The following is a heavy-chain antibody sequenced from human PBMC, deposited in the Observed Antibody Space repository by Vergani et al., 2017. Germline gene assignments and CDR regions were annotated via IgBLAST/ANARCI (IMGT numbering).Heavy chain of an antibody. CDR1: GYTFTGFY. V-gene: IGHV1-2*02. CDR2: INPNSGGT. D-gene: IGHD3-10*01. Sequence: QVQLVQSGAEVKKPGASVKVSCKASGYTFTGFYMHWVRQAPGQGLDWMGWINPNSGGTNYAQKFQGRVTMTRDTSISTAYMELGRLRSDDTAVYYCARVLGVSGSSPLDYWGQGTLVTVSS. J-gene: IGHJ4*02. CDR3: ARVLGVSGSSPLDY.